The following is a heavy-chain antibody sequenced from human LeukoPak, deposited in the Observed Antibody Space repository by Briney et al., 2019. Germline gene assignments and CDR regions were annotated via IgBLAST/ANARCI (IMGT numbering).Heavy chain of an antibody. CDR2: VYHRGDT. Sequence: KPSETLSLTCTVSGGSISSRSHYWGWIRQPPGKGLEWIGSVYHRGDTYYNPSLKSRVTISVDTSKNQFSLKLSSVTDADTAVYYCARHVAYYDQADCWGQGTLVTVSS. CDR3: ARHVAYYDQADC. V-gene: IGHV4-39*01. D-gene: IGHD3-3*01. J-gene: IGHJ4*02. CDR1: GGSISSRSHY.